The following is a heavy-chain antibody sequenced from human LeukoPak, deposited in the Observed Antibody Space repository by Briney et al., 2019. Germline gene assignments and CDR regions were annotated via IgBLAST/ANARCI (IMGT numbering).Heavy chain of an antibody. J-gene: IGHJ4*02. Sequence: PGGSLRLSCAASGFTFSTYGMSWVRQAPGKGLEWVSAISGSGGSTYYADSVKGRFTISRDNSENTLYLHMNSLRAEDTAEYYCARAYYYDTSGYWVPLDYWGQGTLVTVFS. V-gene: IGHV3-23*01. CDR3: ARAYYYDTSGYWVPLDY. D-gene: IGHD3-22*01. CDR2: ISGSGGST. CDR1: GFTFSTYG.